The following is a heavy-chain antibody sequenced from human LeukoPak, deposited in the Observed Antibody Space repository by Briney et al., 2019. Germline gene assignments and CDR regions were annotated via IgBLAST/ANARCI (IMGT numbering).Heavy chain of an antibody. D-gene: IGHD3-3*01. V-gene: IGHV3-43*01. Sequence: PGGSLRLSCAASGFKLDDHIMHWVRQVPGQGLEWVAVINCNGGTANYADSVKSRFTISRDNRKSTLSLRMNNLKNEDTALYFCARGCGVVINREYYFDNWGQGTLVTVSS. CDR1: GFKLDDHI. J-gene: IGHJ4*02. CDR2: INCNGGTA. CDR3: ARGCGVVINREYYFDN.